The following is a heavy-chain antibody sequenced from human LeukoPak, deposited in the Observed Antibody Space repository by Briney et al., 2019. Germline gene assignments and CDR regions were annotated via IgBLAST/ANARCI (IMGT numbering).Heavy chain of an antibody. V-gene: IGHV1-69*01. CDR1: GGTFISYA. CDR3: ARDRVIAPSRENAFDI. J-gene: IGHJ3*02. Sequence: SVKVSCKASGGTFISYAISWVRQAPGQGLEWMGGIIPIFGTANYAQKFQGRVTITADESTSTAYMELSSLRSEDTAVYYCARDRVIAPSRENAFDIWGQGTMVTVSS. CDR2: IIPIFGTA. D-gene: IGHD3-10*01.